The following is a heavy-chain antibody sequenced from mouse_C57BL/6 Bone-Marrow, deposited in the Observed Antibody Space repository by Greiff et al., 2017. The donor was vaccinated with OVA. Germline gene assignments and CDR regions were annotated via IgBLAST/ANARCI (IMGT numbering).Heavy chain of an antibody. Sequence: VQLQQSGPELVKPGASVKISCKASGYTFTDYYMNWVKQSHGKSLEWIGDINPNNGGTSYNQKFKGKATLTVDKSSSTAYMELRSLTSEDSAVYYCARKGSYGSSPYYWGQGTTLTVSS. D-gene: IGHD1-1*01. CDR1: GYTFTDYY. CDR3: ARKGSYGSSPYY. V-gene: IGHV1-26*01. J-gene: IGHJ2*01. CDR2: INPNNGGT.